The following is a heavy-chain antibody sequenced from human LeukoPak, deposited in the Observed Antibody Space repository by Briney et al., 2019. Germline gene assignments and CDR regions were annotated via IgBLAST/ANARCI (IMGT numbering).Heavy chain of an antibody. D-gene: IGHD5-12*01. V-gene: IGHV1-69*04. Sequence: GASVKVSCKASGYTFTNYGIIWVRQAPGQGLEWMGRIIPILGIANYAQKFQGRVTITADKSTSTAYMELSSLRSEDTAVYYCARETDPNVDIVATSAFDIWGQGTMVTVSS. CDR3: ARETDPNVDIVATSAFDI. CDR1: GYTFTNYG. J-gene: IGHJ3*02. CDR2: IIPILGIA.